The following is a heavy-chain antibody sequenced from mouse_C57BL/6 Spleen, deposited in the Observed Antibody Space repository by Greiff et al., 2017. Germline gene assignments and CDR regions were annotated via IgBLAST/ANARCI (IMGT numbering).Heavy chain of an antibody. D-gene: IGHD2-4*01. CDR1: GYTFTDYE. CDR3: TRLDYDYVVAWFAY. CDR2: IDPETGGT. Sequence: QVQLQQSGAELVRPGASVTLSCKASGYTFTDYEMHRVKQTPVHGLEWIGAIDPETGGTAYNQKFKGKAILTADKSSSTAYMELRSLTSEDSAVYYCTRLDYDYVVAWFAYWGQGTLVTVSA. J-gene: IGHJ3*01. V-gene: IGHV1-15*01.